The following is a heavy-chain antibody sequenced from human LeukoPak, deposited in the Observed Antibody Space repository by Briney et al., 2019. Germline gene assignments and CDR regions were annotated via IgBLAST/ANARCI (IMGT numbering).Heavy chain of an antibody. CDR1: GFTFSSYW. D-gene: IGHD3-10*01. CDR3: ASITMVRGVHFDY. V-gene: IGHV3-7*01. CDR2: IKQDGSEK. Sequence: PGGSLRLSCAASGFTFSSYWMSCVRQAPGKGPEWVANIKQDGSEKYYVDSVKGRFTISRDNAKNSLYLQMNSLRAEDTAVYYCASITMVRGVHFDYWGQGTLVTVSS. J-gene: IGHJ4*02.